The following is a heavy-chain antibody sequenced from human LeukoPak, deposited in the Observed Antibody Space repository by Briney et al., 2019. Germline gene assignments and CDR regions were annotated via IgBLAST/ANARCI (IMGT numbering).Heavy chain of an antibody. CDR3: AKDMGFGEPQGFD. CDR2: IKQDGSVK. Sequence: GGSLRLSCAASGFTFSSYWMSWVRQAPGKGLEWVANIKQDGSVKYYVDSVKGRFTISRDNAKNSLYLQMNSLRAEDTALYYCAKDMGFGEPQGFDWGQGTLVTVSS. J-gene: IGHJ4*02. V-gene: IGHV3-7*03. D-gene: IGHD3-10*01. CDR1: GFTFSSYW.